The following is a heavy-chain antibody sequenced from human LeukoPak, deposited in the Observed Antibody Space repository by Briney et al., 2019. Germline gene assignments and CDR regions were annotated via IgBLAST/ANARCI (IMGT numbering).Heavy chain of an antibody. CDR1: GFTLSSYA. V-gene: IGHV3-23*01. Sequence: PGGSLRLSCAASGFTLSSYAMSWVRQGPGKGLEWVSAISVSGNTYHAYSVKGRFTISRDNSKNTLYLQMNSLRAEDTAVYYCASEDEQKYCTNGVCYNNWFDPWGQGTLVTVSS. CDR2: ISVSGNT. D-gene: IGHD2-8*01. CDR3: ASEDEQKYCTNGVCYNNWFDP. J-gene: IGHJ5*02.